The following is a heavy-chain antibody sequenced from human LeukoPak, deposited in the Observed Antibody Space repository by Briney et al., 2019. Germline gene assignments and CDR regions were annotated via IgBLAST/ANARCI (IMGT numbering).Heavy chain of an antibody. V-gene: IGHV3-20*04. D-gene: IGHD5/OR15-5a*01. J-gene: IGHJ6*03. CDR3: ARTPIVSPYYMDV. CDR2: INYNGGST. Sequence: GGSLRLSCAASGFSFDDYGMSWVRQAPGKGLEWVSAINYNGGSTTYADSVKGRFTISRDNAKNSLYLQMNSLRADDTALYYCARTPIVSPYYMDVWGKGTTVTISS. CDR1: GFSFDDYG.